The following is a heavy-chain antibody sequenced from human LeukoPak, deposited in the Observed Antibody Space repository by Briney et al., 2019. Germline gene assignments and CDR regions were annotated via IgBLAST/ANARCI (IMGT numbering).Heavy chain of an antibody. CDR3: AKDPVYSHAGSGYYYFDL. Sequence: GGSLRLSCAASGFTFSSYAMSWVRQAPGKGLEWVSGSIGSGDGTYYADSVKGRFTMSRDNSKNTLYLQMNRLRVEDTAVYYCAKDPVYSHAGSGYYYFDLWGQETLVTVSS. V-gene: IGHV3-23*01. J-gene: IGHJ4*02. D-gene: IGHD3-22*01. CDR2: SIGSGDGT. CDR1: GFTFSSYA.